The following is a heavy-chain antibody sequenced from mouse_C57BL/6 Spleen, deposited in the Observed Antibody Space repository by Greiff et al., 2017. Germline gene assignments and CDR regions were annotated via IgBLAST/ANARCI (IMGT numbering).Heavy chain of an antibody. Sequence: VQLQQSGPELVKPGASVKMSCKASGYTFTDYNMHWVKQSHGKSLEWIGYINPNNGGTSYNQKFKGKATLTVNKSSSTAYMELRSLTSEDSAVYYCARVDRNSNYVLYAMDYWGQGTSVTVSS. J-gene: IGHJ4*01. V-gene: IGHV1-22*01. CDR3: ARVDRNSNYVLYAMDY. CDR1: GYTFTDYN. CDR2: INPNNGGT. D-gene: IGHD2-5*01.